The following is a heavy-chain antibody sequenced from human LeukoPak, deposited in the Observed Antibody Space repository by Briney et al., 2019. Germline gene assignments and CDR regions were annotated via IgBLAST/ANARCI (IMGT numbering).Heavy chain of an antibody. CDR2: ISSSGSTI. CDR3: ARARGPVYYYGMDV. D-gene: IGHD3-10*01. J-gene: IGHJ6*02. V-gene: IGHV3-48*03. Sequence: GGSLRLSCAASGFNFSTYEMNWVRQAPGQGLEWVSYISSSGSTIYYADSVKGRFTISRDNAKNSLYVQMNSLRAEDTAVYCCARARGPVYYYGMDVWGQGTTVAVSS. CDR1: GFNFSTYE.